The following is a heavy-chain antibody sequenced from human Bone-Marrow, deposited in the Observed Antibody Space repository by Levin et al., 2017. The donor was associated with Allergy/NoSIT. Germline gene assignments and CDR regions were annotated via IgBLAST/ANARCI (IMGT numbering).Heavy chain of an antibody. CDR3: ARADFRWQQLARGYFDY. J-gene: IGHJ4*02. D-gene: IGHD6-13*01. CDR1: GASISSSNYY. CDR2: IYYSGSS. V-gene: IGHV4-39*07. Sequence: SETLSLTCTVSGASISSSNYYWDWIRQPPGKGLEWIGSIYYSGSSYYNPSLKSRVTISIDTSKNQFSLKVNSVTAADTAVYYCARADFRWQQLARGYFDYWGQGTLVTVSS.